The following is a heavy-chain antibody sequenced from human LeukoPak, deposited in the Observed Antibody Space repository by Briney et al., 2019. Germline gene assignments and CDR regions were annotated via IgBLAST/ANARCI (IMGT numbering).Heavy chain of an antibody. CDR1: GGSISSGDYY. D-gene: IGHD6-19*01. CDR2: IYYSGCT. J-gene: IGHJ6*03. Sequence: SQTLSLTCTVSGGSISSGDYYWSWIRQPPGKGLEWIGYIYYSGCTYYNPSLKSRVTISVDTSKNQFSLKLSSVTAADTAVYYCARAPSDSSGWYPYYYYMDVWGKGTTVTVSS. CDR3: ARAPSDSSGWYPYYYYMDV. V-gene: IGHV4-30-4*08.